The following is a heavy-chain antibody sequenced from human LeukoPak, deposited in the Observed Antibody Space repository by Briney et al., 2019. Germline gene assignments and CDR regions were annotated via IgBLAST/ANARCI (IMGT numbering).Heavy chain of an antibody. J-gene: IGHJ3*01. V-gene: IGHV1-2*02. CDR3: ARRSLGYYESLDAFDV. CDR2: INCKSGAT. Sequence: GASVKVSCKASGYTFTGYYIHWVRQAPGQGLEWMGWINCKSGATNYAEKFQGRVTMTRDRPIRTAYMELSRLRSDDTAVYYCARRSLGYYESLDAFDVWGQGTVVTVSS. D-gene: IGHD3-22*01. CDR1: GYTFTGYY.